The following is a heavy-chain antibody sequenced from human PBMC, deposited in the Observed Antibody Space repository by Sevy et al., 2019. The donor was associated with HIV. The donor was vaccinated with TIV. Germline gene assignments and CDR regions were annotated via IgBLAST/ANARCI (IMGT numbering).Heavy chain of an antibody. CDR3: ARHARGYNWNAYYYYMDV. V-gene: IGHV4-59*01. Sequence: SETLSLTCTVSGGSISSYYWSWIRQPPGKGLEWFGYIYYSGSTNYNPSLKSRVTISVDTSKNQFSLKLSSVTAADTAVYYCARHARGYNWNAYYYYMDVWGKGTTVTVSS. CDR2: IYYSGST. CDR1: GGSISSYY. D-gene: IGHD1-1*01. J-gene: IGHJ6*03.